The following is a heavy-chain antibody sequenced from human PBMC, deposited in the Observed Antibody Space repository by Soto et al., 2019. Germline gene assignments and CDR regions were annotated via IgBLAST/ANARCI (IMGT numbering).Heavy chain of an antibody. V-gene: IGHV4-31*01. CDR2: IYHSGRT. CDR1: GATITNDGYY. J-gene: IGHJ4*02. Sequence: ASETLSLTCSVSGATITNDGYYWNWIRQHPGKGREWLGSIYHSGRTNYHPSLKSQISISVDTSKKQFSLKLSSVTAADTAVYFCARHSTRVAVPFDYWGQGTLVTVSS. D-gene: IGHD1-26*01. CDR3: ARHSTRVAVPFDY.